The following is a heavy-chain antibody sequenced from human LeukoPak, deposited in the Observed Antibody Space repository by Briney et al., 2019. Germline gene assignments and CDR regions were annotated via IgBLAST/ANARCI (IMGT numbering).Heavy chain of an antibody. Sequence: GGSLRLSCAASGFTFSGYAMSWVRQAPGQGLEWVSTISGGGSTTYYADSVKGRFTVSRDNSKNTLYLQMNSLRAEDTAVYYCARDDHSGSLHDAFDIWGQGTMVTVSS. V-gene: IGHV3-23*01. CDR2: ISGGGSTT. D-gene: IGHD1-26*01. CDR3: ARDDHSGSLHDAFDI. CDR1: GFTFSGYA. J-gene: IGHJ3*02.